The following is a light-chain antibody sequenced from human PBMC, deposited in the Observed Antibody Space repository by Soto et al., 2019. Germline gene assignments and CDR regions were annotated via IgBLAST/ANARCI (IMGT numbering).Light chain of an antibody. CDR3: QQYYSAPGT. CDR1: QSLLYTPNNYNY. V-gene: IGKV4-1*01. Sequence: DVVMTQFPDSLAVSLGERATLSCKSGQSLLYTPNNYNYFAWYQQKAGQPPKLLIYCASTRESGVPDRFSGSGPGTDFNPTISNLEAEDVAVYFCQQYYSAPGTFGQGTRVEIK. CDR2: CAS. J-gene: IGKJ1*01.